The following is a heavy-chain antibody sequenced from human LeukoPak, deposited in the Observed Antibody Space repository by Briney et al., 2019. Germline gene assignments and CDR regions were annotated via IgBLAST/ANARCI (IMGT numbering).Heavy chain of an antibody. D-gene: IGHD6-13*01. Sequence: ASETLSLTCAVSGGSISSGGYSWSWIRQPPGKGLEWIGYIYHSGSTYYNPSLKSRVTISVDRSKNQFSLKLSSVTAADTAVYYCARGEYIAAAGTSWFDPWGQGTLVTVSS. CDR3: ARGEYIAAAGTSWFDP. CDR2: IYHSGST. V-gene: IGHV4-30-2*01. CDR1: GGSISSGGYS. J-gene: IGHJ5*02.